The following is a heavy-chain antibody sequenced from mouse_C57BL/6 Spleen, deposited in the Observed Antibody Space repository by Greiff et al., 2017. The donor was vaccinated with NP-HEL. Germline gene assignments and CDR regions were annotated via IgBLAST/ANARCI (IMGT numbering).Heavy chain of an antibody. J-gene: IGHJ4*01. CDR2: IDPSDSET. Sequence: QVQLQQPGAELVRPGSSVKLSCKASGYTFPSYWMHWVKQRPIQGLEWIGNIDPSDSETHYNQKFKDKATLTVDKSSSTAYMQLSSLTSEDSAVYYCARNPITTVVATGSAMDYWGQGTSVTVSS. CDR3: ARNPITTVVATGSAMDY. D-gene: IGHD1-1*01. V-gene: IGHV1-52*01. CDR1: GYTFPSYW.